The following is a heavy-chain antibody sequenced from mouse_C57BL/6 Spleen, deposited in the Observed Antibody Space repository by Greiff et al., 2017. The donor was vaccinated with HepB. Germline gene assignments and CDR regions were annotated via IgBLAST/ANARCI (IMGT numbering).Heavy chain of an antibody. CDR3: TRWDPTIVTYYFDY. D-gene: IGHD2-5*01. CDR1: GYTFTDYE. CDR2: IDPETGGT. J-gene: IGHJ2*01. V-gene: IGHV1-15*01. Sequence: VQLQQSGAELVRPGASVTLSCKASGYTFTDYEMHWVKQTPVHGLEWIGAIDPETGGTAYNQKFKGKAILTADKSSSTAYMELRSLTSEDSAVYYCTRWDPTIVTYYFDYWGQGTTLTVSS.